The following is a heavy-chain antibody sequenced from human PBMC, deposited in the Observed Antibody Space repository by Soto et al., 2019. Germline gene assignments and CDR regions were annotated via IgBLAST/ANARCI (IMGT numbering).Heavy chain of an antibody. V-gene: IGHV3-43*01. CDR3: AKDIQGVAAAGDISPYYYYGMDV. J-gene: IGHJ6*02. CDR1: GFTFDDYT. Sequence: GGSLRLSCAASGFTFDDYTMHWVRQAPGKGLEWVSLISWDGGSTYYADSVKGRFTISRDNSKNSLYLQMNSLRTEDTALYYCAKDIQGVAAAGDISPYYYYGMDVWGQGTTVTVSS. CDR2: ISWDGGST. D-gene: IGHD6-13*01.